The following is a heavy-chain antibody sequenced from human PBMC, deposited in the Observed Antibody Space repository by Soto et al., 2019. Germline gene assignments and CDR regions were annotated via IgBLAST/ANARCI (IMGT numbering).Heavy chain of an antibody. CDR2: IIPILGIA. Sequence: SVKVSCKASGYTFTSYTISWVRQAPGQGLEWMGRIIPILGIANYAQKFQGRVTITADKSTSTAYMELSSLRSEDTAVYYCAGISTSIAVAGYFDYCGQGTLVTVSS. CDR1: GYTFTSYT. J-gene: IGHJ4*02. CDR3: AGISTSIAVAGYFDY. V-gene: IGHV1-69*02. D-gene: IGHD6-19*01.